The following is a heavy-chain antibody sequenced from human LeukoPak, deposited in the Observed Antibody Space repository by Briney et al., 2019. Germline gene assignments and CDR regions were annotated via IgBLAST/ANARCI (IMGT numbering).Heavy chain of an antibody. Sequence: GESLKISCQGSGYSFTTYWIAWVRQMPGKGLEWMGIIYPGGSDITYSPYFQGQVTISADKSITTAYLQWSSLKASDTAMYYCARLAFSYCSGGACSRFDYWGQGALVTVSS. J-gene: IGHJ4*02. D-gene: IGHD2-15*01. V-gene: IGHV5-51*01. CDR1: GYSFTTYW. CDR2: IYPGGSDI. CDR3: ARLAFSYCSGGACSRFDY.